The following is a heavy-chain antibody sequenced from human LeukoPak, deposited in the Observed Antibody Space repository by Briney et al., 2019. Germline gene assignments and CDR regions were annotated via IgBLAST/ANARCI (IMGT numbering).Heavy chain of an antibody. CDR2: ISGSGGST. V-gene: IGHV3-23*01. CDR1: GFTFSSYA. J-gene: IGHJ5*02. CDR3: AKRNAVVVVAATENWFDP. Sequence: GSLRLSCAASGFTFSSYAMSWVRQAPGKGLEWVSAISGSGGSTYYADSVKGRFTISRDNSKNTLYLQMNSLRAEDTAVYYCAKRNAVVVVAATENWFDPWGQGTLVTVSS. D-gene: IGHD2-15*01.